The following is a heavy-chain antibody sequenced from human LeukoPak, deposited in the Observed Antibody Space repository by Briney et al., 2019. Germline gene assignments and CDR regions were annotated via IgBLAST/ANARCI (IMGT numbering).Heavy chain of an antibody. CDR1: GYTFTDYA. D-gene: IGHD2-15*01. CDR2: INTGKGNT. Sequence: ASVTVSCTASGYTFTDYAMRWVRQAPGERLEWMGWINTGKGNTKYSQKFQGRVTITMDTSASTAYMELSSLRSEDTAVYYCARDHVVGLAPFDPWGQGTLVTVSS. J-gene: IGHJ5*02. V-gene: IGHV1-3*04. CDR3: ARDHVVGLAPFDP.